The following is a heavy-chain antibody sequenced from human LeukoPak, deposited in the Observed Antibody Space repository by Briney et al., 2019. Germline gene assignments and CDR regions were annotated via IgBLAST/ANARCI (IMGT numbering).Heavy chain of an antibody. CDR2: ISSTSGTI. CDR1: GFTFSDYY. Sequence: PGGSLRLSCAASGFTFSDYYMSWVRQAPGKGLEWLSYISSTSGTIEYADSIKGRFTISRDNAKNSLYLQLNSLRGEDTAVYYCASGYDSSGYYHPTGAYWDQGTLVTVSS. CDR3: ASGYDSSGYYHPTGAY. J-gene: IGHJ4*02. D-gene: IGHD3-22*01. V-gene: IGHV3-11*04.